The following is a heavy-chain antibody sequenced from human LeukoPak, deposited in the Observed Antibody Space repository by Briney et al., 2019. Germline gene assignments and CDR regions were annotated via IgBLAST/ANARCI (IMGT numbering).Heavy chain of an antibody. Sequence: SETLSLTCTVSGGSISSYYWSWIRQPPGGGLEWIGYIYYSGSTNYNPSLKSRVTISVDTSKNQFSLKLSSVTAADTAVYYCARVGYSYGFDYWGQGTLVTVSS. V-gene: IGHV4-59*01. CDR1: GGSISSYY. CDR3: ARVGYSYGFDY. CDR2: IYYSGST. D-gene: IGHD5-18*01. J-gene: IGHJ4*02.